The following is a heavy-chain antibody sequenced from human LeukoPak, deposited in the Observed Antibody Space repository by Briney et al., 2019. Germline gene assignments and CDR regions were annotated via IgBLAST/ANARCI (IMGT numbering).Heavy chain of an antibody. D-gene: IGHD5-24*01. CDR2: IYTSGST. Sequence: SETLSLTCTVSGGSISSGSYYWSWIRQPAGKGLEWIGRIYTSGSTNYNPSLKSRVTMSVDTSKNQFSLKLSSVTAADTAVYYCARSRDGYNYGPWYFDLWGRGTLVTVSS. CDR1: GGSISSGSYY. CDR3: ARSRDGYNYGPWYFDL. V-gene: IGHV4-61*02. J-gene: IGHJ2*01.